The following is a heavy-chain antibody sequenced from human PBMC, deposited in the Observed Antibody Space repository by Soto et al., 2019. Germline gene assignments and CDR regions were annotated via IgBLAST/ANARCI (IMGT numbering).Heavy chain of an antibody. CDR3: ARDLWDYSFDTTGYYCGNFDY. D-gene: IGHD3-22*01. CDR1: GFTFSDYY. CDR2: ISTSTTYT. J-gene: IGHJ4*02. V-gene: IGHV3-11*05. Sequence: GGSLRLSCVASGFTFSDYYMSWIRQAPGKGLEWISHISTSTTYTNYADSVKGRFTISRDNAKNSLYLQMNSLRAEDTAVYFCARDLWDYSFDTTGYYCGNFDYWGQGTLVTVSS.